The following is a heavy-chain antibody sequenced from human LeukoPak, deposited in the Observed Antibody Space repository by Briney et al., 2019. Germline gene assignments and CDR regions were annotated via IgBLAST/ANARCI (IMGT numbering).Heavy chain of an antibody. V-gene: IGHV3-64*04. CDR3: ARLYYYVSGTYSRYFDY. J-gene: IGHJ4*02. CDR2: ISSNGGST. CDR1: GFTFSSYA. Sequence: GGSLRLSCSASGFTFSSYAMVWVRQAPGEGLEYVSAISSNGGSTYYADSVKGRFTISRDNSKNTLYLQMNSLRAEDTAVYYCARLYYYVSGTYSRYFDYWGQGTLVTVSS. D-gene: IGHD3-10*01.